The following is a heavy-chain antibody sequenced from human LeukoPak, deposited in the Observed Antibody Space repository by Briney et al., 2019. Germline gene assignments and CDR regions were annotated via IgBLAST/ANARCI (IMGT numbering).Heavy chain of an antibody. D-gene: IGHD5-18*01. CDR3: AKSDTLMAAEYFQH. V-gene: IGHV4-59*01. J-gene: IGHJ1*01. Sequence: SETLSLTCTVSGGSISSYYWSWIRQPPGKGLEWIGYIYYSGSTNYNPSLKSRVTISVDTSKNQFSLKLSSVTAADTAVYYCAKSDTLMAAEYFQHWGQGTLVTVSS. CDR1: GGSISSYY. CDR2: IYYSGST.